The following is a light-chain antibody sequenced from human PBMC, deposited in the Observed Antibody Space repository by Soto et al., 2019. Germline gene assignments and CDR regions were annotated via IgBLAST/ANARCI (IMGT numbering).Light chain of an antibody. Sequence: EIVFTQSPATLSAYPGERANLSCRASESVLDYLAWFQQRPGQSPRLLIYGPATRANGIPGRFRGSGSWTELTLTITSLQSEDFAVYDCQQYYKWPQWTIGQGTKVDIK. V-gene: IGKV3-15*01. CDR1: ESVLDY. CDR3: QQYYKWPQWT. J-gene: IGKJ1*01. CDR2: GPA.